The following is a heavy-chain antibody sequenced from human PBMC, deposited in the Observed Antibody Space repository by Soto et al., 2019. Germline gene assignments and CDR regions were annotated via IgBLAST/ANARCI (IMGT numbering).Heavy chain of an antibody. V-gene: IGHV1-18*01. D-gene: IGHD3-22*01. CDR3: ARDYYDSSGSAGGPFDY. CDR2: ISAYNGNT. CDR1: GYTFTSYC. Sequence: ASLKGSCKASGYTFTSYCISGVRQSRAQLLEWMGWISAYNGNTNYAQKLQGRVTMTTDTSTSTAYMELRSLRSDDTAVYYCARDYYDSSGSAGGPFDYWGQGTLVTVSS. J-gene: IGHJ4*02.